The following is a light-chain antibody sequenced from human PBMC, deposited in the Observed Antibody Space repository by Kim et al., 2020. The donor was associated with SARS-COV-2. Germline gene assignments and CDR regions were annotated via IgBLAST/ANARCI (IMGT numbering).Light chain of an antibody. CDR1: SGGIDDNY. CDR3: QSYNRSNVV. V-gene: IGLV6-57*03. Sequence: GKTGTISCTRSSGGIDDNYVQWYQQRPGGVPTAVIYEDDQRPSGVSDRFSGSIDNSSNSASLTISGLKTEDEADYYCQSYNRSNVVFGGGTQLTVL. J-gene: IGLJ2*01. CDR2: EDD.